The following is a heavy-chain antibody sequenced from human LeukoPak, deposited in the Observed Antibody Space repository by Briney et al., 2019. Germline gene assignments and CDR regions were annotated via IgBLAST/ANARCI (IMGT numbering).Heavy chain of an antibody. V-gene: IGHV1-69*13. CDR1: GGTFSSYA. CDR2: IIPIFGTA. D-gene: IGHD3-9*01. CDR3: ARGDDVTGYYPCWFDP. Sequence: ASVKVSCKASGGTFSSYATSWVRQAPGQGLEWMEGIIPIFGTANYAQKFQGRVTITADESTSTAYMELSSLRSEDTAVYYCARGDDVTGYYPCWFDPWGQGTLVTVSS. J-gene: IGHJ5*02.